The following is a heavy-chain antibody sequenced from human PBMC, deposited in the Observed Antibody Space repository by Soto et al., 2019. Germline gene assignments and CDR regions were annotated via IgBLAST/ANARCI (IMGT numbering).Heavy chain of an antibody. V-gene: IGHV4-59*08. CDR2: IYYSGST. CDR1: GGSISSYY. D-gene: IGHD1-1*01. Sequence: SETLSLTCTVSGGSISSYYWSWIRQPPGKGLEWIGYIYYSGSTNYNPSLKSRVTISVDTSKNQFSLKLSSVTAADTAVYYCARLYNNYHYYYMDVWGKGTTVTVSS. CDR3: ARLYNNYHYYYMDV. J-gene: IGHJ6*03.